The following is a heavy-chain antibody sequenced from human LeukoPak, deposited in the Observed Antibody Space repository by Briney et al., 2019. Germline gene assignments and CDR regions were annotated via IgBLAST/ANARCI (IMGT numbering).Heavy chain of an antibody. CDR1: GGTFSSYA. J-gene: IGHJ6*03. V-gene: IGHV1-46*01. CDR3: ARDKGGSDQLLYYYYYYMDV. CDR2: INPSGGST. D-gene: IGHD2-2*01. Sequence: ASVKVSCKASGGTFSSYAISWVRQAPGQGLEWMGIINPSGGSTSYAQKFQGRVTMTRDMSTSTVYMELSSLRSEDTAVYYCARDKGGSDQLLYYYYYYMDVWGKGTTVTVSS.